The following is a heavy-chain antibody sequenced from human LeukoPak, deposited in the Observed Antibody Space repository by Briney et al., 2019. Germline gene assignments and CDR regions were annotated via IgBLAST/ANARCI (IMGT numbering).Heavy chain of an antibody. CDR1: GFTFSSYS. CDR3: ARDQGGYGYFDL. J-gene: IGHJ2*01. CDR2: ISSSSSYI. Sequence: PGGSLRLSCAASGFTFSSYSMNWVRQAPGKGLEWVSSISSSSSYIYYADSVKGRFTISRDNAKNSLYLQMNSLRAEDTAVYYCARDQGGYGYFDLWGRGTLVTVSS. V-gene: IGHV3-21*01.